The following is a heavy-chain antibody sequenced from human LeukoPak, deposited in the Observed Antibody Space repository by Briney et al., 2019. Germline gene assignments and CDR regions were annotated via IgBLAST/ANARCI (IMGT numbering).Heavy chain of an antibody. CDR3: ASGTVFGVITPQYFHY. CDR2: IFYGGIT. V-gene: IGHV4-59*11. CDR1: AGSISTPY. J-gene: IGHJ4*02. Sequence: PSETLSLTCSVSAGSISTPYWHWIRQSPGKGLEWIGFIFYGGITNYNPSLKSRVTISLDTSKNQFSLKLTSVTAADTAVYYCASGTVFGVITPQYFHYWGQGTWVTVSS. D-gene: IGHD3-3*01.